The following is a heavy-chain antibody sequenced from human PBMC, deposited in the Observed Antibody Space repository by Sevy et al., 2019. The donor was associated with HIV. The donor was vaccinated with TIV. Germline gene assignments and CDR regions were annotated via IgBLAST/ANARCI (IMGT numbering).Heavy chain of an antibody. V-gene: IGHV1-2*02. J-gene: IGHJ3*02. CDR1: GYTFTGYY. Sequence: ASVKVSCKASGYTFTGYYMHWVRQAPGQGLEWMGWINPNSGGTNYEQKFQGRVTMTRDTSISTAYMELSRLRSDDTAVYYCARSISAGNPDAFDIWGQGTMVTVSS. CDR2: INPNSGGT. D-gene: IGHD3-3*02. CDR3: ARSISAGNPDAFDI.